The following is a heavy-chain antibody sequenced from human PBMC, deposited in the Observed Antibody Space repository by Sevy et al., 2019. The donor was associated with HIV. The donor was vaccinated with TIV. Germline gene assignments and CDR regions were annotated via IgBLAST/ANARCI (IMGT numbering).Heavy chain of an antibody. V-gene: IGHV1-18*04. CDR3: AREGSGNYLPPSDH. Sequence: ASVKVSCKASGYTFTSYGISWVRQAPGQGLEWMGWISAYNGNTNYAQKLQGRVTMTTDTSTSTAYLELRSLRSDDTAVYSCAREGSGNYLPPSDHWGQGTLVTVSS. D-gene: IGHD1-26*01. J-gene: IGHJ5*02. CDR2: ISAYNGNT. CDR1: GYTFTSYG.